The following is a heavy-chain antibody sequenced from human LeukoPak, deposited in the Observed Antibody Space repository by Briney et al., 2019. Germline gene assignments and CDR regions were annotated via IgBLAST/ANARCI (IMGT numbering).Heavy chain of an antibody. CDR2: ISYDGSNK. V-gene: IGHV3-30*04. CDR3: ASFVAYDSSGYPKSFDY. D-gene: IGHD3-22*01. Sequence: GGSLRLSCAASGFTFSSYAMHWVRQAPGKGLEWVAVISYDGSNKYYADSVKGRFTISRDNAKNSLYLQMNSLRAEDTAVYYCASFVAYDSSGYPKSFDYWGQGTLVTASS. CDR1: GFTFSSYA. J-gene: IGHJ4*02.